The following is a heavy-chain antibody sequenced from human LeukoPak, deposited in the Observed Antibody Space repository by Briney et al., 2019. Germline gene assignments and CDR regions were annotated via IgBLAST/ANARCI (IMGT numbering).Heavy chain of an antibody. J-gene: IGHJ6*03. V-gene: IGHV1-69*13. CDR3: ARGGSYYFGNYYYMDV. Sequence: ASVKVSCKASGGTFSIYAISWVRQAPGQGLEWMGGIVPVLRTPKYAQKFQGRVTITADESTSTAYMELSSLRSEDTAIYYCARGGSYYFGNYYYMDVWGKGTLVTVSS. CDR2: IVPVLRTP. D-gene: IGHD1-26*01. CDR1: GGTFSIYA.